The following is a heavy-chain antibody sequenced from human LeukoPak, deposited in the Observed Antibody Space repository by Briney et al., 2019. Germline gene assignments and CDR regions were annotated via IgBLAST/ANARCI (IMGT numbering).Heavy chain of an antibody. V-gene: IGHV3-15*01. Sequence: GGSLRLSCAASGFTLSNAWTSWARQAPGKEREWVGRIKSKTDRWTTDYAAPVKSRFTISRDDSKNTLYLQINSLKTEDTAVYYCTAPYYDFWSGRDYRGQGTLVTVS. D-gene: IGHD3-3*01. CDR1: GFTLSNAW. J-gene: IGHJ4*02. CDR2: IKSKTDRWTT. CDR3: TAPYYDFWSGRDY.